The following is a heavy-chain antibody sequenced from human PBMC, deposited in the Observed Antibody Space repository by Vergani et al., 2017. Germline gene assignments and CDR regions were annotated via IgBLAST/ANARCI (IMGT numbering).Heavy chain of an antibody. J-gene: IGHJ4*02. V-gene: IGHV1-24*01. CDR3: ATVKAGYSSSWNTLYYFDY. CDR2: FDPEDGET. D-gene: IGHD6-13*01. Sequence: QVQLVQSGAEVKKPGSSVKVSCKVSGYTLTELSMHWVRQAPGKGLEWMGGFDPEDGETNYAQKFQGRVTMTEATSTDTAYMELSSLRSEDTAVYYCATVKAGYSSSWNTLYYFDYWGQGTLVTVSS. CDR1: GYTLTELS.